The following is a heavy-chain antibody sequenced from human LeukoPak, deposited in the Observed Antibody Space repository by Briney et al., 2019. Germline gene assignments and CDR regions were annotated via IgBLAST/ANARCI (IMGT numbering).Heavy chain of an antibody. D-gene: IGHD4-11*01. Sequence: ASVKVSCKASGFTFTSSAVQWVRQARGQRLKWIGWIVVGSGNTNYAQKFQERVTITRDMSTSTAYMELSSLRSEDTAVYYCAADPVTTLFFYYYGMDVWGQGTTVTVSS. J-gene: IGHJ6*02. CDR2: IVVGSGNT. CDR1: GFTFTSSA. CDR3: AADPVTTLFFYYYGMDV. V-gene: IGHV1-58*01.